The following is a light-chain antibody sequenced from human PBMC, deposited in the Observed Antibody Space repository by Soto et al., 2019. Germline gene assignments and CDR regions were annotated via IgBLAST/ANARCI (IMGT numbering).Light chain of an antibody. V-gene: IGLV2-14*03. CDR2: DVS. Sequence: QSALTQPASVSGSPGQSITLSCTGTSNDVGGYNFVSWYQQYPRKAPKLLIYDVSNRPSGVSNRFSGSKSDNTASLTISGLQPEDEADYYCSSYTSSSPYVFGPGTKVTVL. CDR3: SSYTSSSPYV. J-gene: IGLJ1*01. CDR1: SNDVGGYNF.